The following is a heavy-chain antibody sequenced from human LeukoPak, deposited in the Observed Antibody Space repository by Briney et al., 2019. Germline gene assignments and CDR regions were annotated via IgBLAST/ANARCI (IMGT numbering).Heavy chain of an antibody. CDR3: AKDPLFRYCSGGSCYPDPPDY. CDR1: GFTFSSYA. CDR2: ISGSGGST. J-gene: IGHJ4*02. Sequence: GGSLRLSCAASGFTFSSYAMSWVRQAPEKGLEWVSAISGSGGSTYYADSVKGRFTISRDNSKNTLYLQMNSLRAEDTAVYYCAKDPLFRYCSGGSCYPDPPDYWGQGTLVTVS. V-gene: IGHV3-23*01. D-gene: IGHD2-15*01.